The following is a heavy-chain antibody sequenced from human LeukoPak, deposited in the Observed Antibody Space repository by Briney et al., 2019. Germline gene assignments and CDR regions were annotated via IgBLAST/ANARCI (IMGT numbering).Heavy chain of an antibody. CDR1: GGSISSSSYC. J-gene: IGHJ5*02. D-gene: IGHD3-22*01. CDR3: ASDFRAVSSGYSNDDWFDP. CDR2: IYTSGST. Sequence: SETLSLTCTVSGGSISSSSYCWSWIRQPAGKGLEWIGRIYTSGSTNYNPSLESRVTISVDTSKIHFSLKLISVTAADTAVYYCASDFRAVSSGYSNDDWFDPWGQGTLVTVSS. V-gene: IGHV4-61*02.